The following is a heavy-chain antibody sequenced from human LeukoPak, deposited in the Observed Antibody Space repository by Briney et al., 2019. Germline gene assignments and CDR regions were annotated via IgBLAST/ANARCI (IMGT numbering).Heavy chain of an antibody. V-gene: IGHV3-23*01. CDR2: ISGSGGST. CDR1: GFTFSSYA. D-gene: IGHD2-15*01. J-gene: IGHJ4*02. CDR3: AKELRGVVVPTSRLLDY. Sequence: GGSLRLSCAASGFTFSSYAMSWVRQAPGKGLEWVSAISGSGGSTYYADSVKGRFTISRDNSKNTLYLQMNSLRAEDAAVYYCAKELRGVVVPTSRLLDYWGQGTLVTVSS.